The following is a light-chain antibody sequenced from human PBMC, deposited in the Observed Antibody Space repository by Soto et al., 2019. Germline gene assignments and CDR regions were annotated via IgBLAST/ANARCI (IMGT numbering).Light chain of an antibody. V-gene: IGLV1-40*01. CDR1: SSNIGAGYD. CDR2: GNS. CDR3: QSYDSSLSFWV. J-gene: IGLJ3*02. Sequence: QSVLTQPPSVSGAPGQRVTISCTGSSSNIGAGYDVHWYQQLPGTAPKLLIYGNSNRPSGVPDRFSGSKSGTSASLAITGLQAEEEADYYCQSYDSSLSFWVFGGGTKLTVL.